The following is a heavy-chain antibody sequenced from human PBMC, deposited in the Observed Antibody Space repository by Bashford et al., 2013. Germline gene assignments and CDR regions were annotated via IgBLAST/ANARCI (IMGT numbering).Heavy chain of an antibody. Sequence: SGGSLRLSCAASGFTFSSYAMSWVRQAPGKGLEWVSAISGSGGSTYYADSVKGRFTISRDNSKNTLHLQMNSLRAEDTAVYYCAGGAFGSGWSYWGQGTLVTVSS. CDR1: GFTFSSYA. CDR2: ISGSGGST. D-gene: IGHD6-19*01. J-gene: IGHJ4*02. CDR3: AGGAFGSGWSY. V-gene: IGHV3-23*01.